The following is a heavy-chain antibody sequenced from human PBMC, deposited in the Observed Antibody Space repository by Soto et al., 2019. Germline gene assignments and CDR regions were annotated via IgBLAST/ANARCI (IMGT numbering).Heavy chain of an antibody. CDR1: GFIFSSYA. CDR2: ISGSGGST. CDR3: AKDRRYSSSWDPFDY. J-gene: IGHJ4*02. V-gene: IGHV3-23*01. D-gene: IGHD6-13*01. Sequence: EVQLLESGGGLVQPGGSLRLSCAASGFIFSSYAMSWVRQAPGKGLEWVSVISGSGGSTYYANSVKGRFTISRDNSKNTLYLQMNSLRAEDTAVYYCAKDRRYSSSWDPFDYWGQGTLVTVSS.